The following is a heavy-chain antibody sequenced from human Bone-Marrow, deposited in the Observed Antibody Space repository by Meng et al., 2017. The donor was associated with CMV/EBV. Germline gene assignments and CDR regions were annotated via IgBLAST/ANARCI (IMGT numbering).Heavy chain of an antibody. CDR2: IWYDGSNK. D-gene: IGHD3-10*02. V-gene: IGHV3-33*06. CDR1: GFTFSSYG. J-gene: IGHJ4*02. Sequence: GGSLRLSCAASGFTFSSYGMHRVRQAPGKGLEWVAVIWYDGSNKYYADSVKGRFTISRDNSKNTLYLQMNSLRAEDTAVYYCAKDNHTTIGGGGFDYWGQGTLVTVSS. CDR3: AKDNHTTIGGGGFDY.